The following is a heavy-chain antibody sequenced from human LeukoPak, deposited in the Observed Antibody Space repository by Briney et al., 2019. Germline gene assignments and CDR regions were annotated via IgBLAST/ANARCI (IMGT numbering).Heavy chain of an antibody. CDR1: SGSFSGYY. CDR3: ARGNGQYDHVWGSYRPFDY. Sequence: PSETLSLTCAVYSGSFSGYYWSWIRQPPGKGLEWIGEINHSGSTNYNPSLKSRVTISVDTSKNQFSLKLSSVTAADTAVYYCARGNGQYDHVWGSYRPFDYWGQGTLVTVSS. J-gene: IGHJ4*02. V-gene: IGHV4-34*01. D-gene: IGHD3-16*02. CDR2: INHSGST.